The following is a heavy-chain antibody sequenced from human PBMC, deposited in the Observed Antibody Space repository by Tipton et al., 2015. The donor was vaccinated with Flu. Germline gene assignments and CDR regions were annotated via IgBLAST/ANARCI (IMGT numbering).Heavy chain of an antibody. V-gene: IGHV4-39*07. CDR1: GGSISRSHYS. CDR2: IYYSGTT. J-gene: IGHJ5*02. CDR3: ARGRCSPGACNLRSSFDA. D-gene: IGHD2/OR15-2a*01. Sequence: LRLSCTVSGGSISRSHYSWGWIRQPPGKGLEWIGNIYYSGTTYYNPSLKSRVTISVDTSKNQFSLRLTSMTAADTAVYYCARGRCSPGACNLRSSFDAWGQGTLVTVS.